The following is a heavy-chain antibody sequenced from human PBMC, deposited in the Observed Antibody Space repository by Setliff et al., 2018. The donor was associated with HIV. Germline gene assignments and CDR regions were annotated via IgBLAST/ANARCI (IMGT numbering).Heavy chain of an antibody. CDR2: IIPIFGTA. D-gene: IGHD5-12*01. CDR1: GGTFSSYA. CDR3: ARESRDIVATSPLDY. J-gene: IGHJ4*02. Sequence: VASVMVSCKASGGTFSSYAISWVRQAPGQGLEWMGGIIPIFGTANYAQKFQGRVTITADESTSTAYMELSSLRSEDTAVYYCARESRDIVATSPLDYWGQGTLVTVSS. V-gene: IGHV1-69*13.